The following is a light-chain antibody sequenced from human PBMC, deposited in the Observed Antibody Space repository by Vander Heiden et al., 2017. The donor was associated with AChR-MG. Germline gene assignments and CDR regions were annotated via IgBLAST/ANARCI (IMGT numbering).Light chain of an antibody. Sequence: QSVLTQPPSVSGAPGQTVTLSCTGSSANIGAGYDVHWYQQLPGTAPKLLIYSNNNRPSGVPDRFSGSKSGTSASLAITGLQAEDEADYYCQSSDGRLFVFGTGTKVTVL. CDR1: SANIGAGYD. CDR3: QSSDGRLFV. J-gene: IGLJ1*01. V-gene: IGLV1-40*01. CDR2: SNN.